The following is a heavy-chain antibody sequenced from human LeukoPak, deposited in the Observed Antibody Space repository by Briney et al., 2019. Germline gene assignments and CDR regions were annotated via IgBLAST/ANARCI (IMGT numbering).Heavy chain of an antibody. V-gene: IGHV3-20*04. CDR2: INWNGGST. Sequence: GGSLRLSCAASGFMFRNHGMSWVRQAPGKGLEWVSGINWNGGSTGYADSVKGRFTISRDNAKNSLYLQMNSLRAEDTALYYCARGDSGSYGDAFDIWGQGTMVTVSS. D-gene: IGHD1-26*01. CDR1: GFMFRNHG. J-gene: IGHJ3*02. CDR3: ARGDSGSYGDAFDI.